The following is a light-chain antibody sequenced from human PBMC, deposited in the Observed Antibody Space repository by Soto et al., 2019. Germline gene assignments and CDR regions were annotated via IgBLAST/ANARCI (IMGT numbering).Light chain of an antibody. CDR3: QQDNSYFQI. CDR2: DAS. CDR1: QSISRW. Sequence: IHVTQSPSTLSASFGYTFTITLRASQSISRWLAWYQQKPGKAPKLLMYDASSLQSGVPSRFSGSGSGTEFTLANRSLQPDDLAAYFLQQDNSYFQIVGSGTKVDIK. V-gene: IGKV1-5*01. J-gene: IGKJ1*01.